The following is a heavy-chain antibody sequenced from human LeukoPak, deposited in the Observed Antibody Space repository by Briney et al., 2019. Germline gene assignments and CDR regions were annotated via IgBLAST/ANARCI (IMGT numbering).Heavy chain of an antibody. Sequence: ASVKVSCKTSGYTFTRYGISWVGQAPGQGLAWMGWINAYNDNTNYAQKFQSRVTITTDTSTSTAYMELRSLRSDDTAVYYCARAGYCSGGSCQKGGAFDIWGQGTMVTVSS. CDR3: ARAGYCSGGSCQKGGAFDI. CDR2: INAYNDNT. CDR1: GYTFTRYG. D-gene: IGHD2-15*01. V-gene: IGHV1-18*01. J-gene: IGHJ3*02.